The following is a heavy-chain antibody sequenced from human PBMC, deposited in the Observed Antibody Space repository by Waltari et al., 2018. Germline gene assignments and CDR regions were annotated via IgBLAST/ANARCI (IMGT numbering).Heavy chain of an antibody. D-gene: IGHD2-21*01. Sequence: QVLLQQWGAGLLKPWETLSLPCAVYGGSFNFYYWSWLRQPPGEGLEWIGEITHSGSTNYNPSLKSRVSISVDTPNNQFSLKLTSVTAADTAAYYCARRGYCGIDCYSNYFDFWGQGTLVTVSS. CDR2: ITHSGST. J-gene: IGHJ4*02. V-gene: IGHV4-34*01. CDR1: GGSFNFYY. CDR3: ARRGYCGIDCYSNYFDF.